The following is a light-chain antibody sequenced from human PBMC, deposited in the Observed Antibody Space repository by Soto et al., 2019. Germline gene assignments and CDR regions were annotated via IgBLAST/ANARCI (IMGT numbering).Light chain of an antibody. J-gene: IGKJ2*01. CDR1: QSISSW. CDR3: QQYESDFT. Sequence: DIQMTQSPSTLSASVGDRVTITCRASQSISSWLAWYQQKSGKAPKLLIYDASSLESGVPSRFSGAGSGSEFTLTITNLQPDDFATYFCQQYESDFTFGQGTKLGIK. V-gene: IGKV1-5*01. CDR2: DAS.